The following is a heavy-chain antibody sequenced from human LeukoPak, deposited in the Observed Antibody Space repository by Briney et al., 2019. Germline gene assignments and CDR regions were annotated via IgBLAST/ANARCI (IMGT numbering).Heavy chain of an antibody. V-gene: IGHV3-21*01. D-gene: IGHD6-19*01. CDR1: GFTFSNYN. J-gene: IGHJ4*02. CDR2: ITSTSTYT. CDR3: ARDRGIAVAGTRY. Sequence: GGSLRLSCAAPGFTFSNYNMNWVRQAPGKSLEWVSSITSTSTYTFYADSVKGRFVISRDQAENSLYLQMNSLRAEDTAVYYCARDRGIAVAGTRYWGQGTLVTVSS.